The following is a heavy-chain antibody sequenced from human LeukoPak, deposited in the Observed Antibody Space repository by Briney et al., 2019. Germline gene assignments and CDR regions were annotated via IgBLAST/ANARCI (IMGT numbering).Heavy chain of an antibody. V-gene: IGHV3-13*01. Sequence: GGSLRLSCAASGFTFSNYDMHWVHQATGEGLEWVSAIDTAGDTYYPGSVRGRFTISRENAENSLYLQMNSLRAGDTGVYYCARTTVTPGPYWYFDLWGRGTLVTVS. CDR2: IDTAGDT. J-gene: IGHJ2*01. CDR3: ARTTVTPGPYWYFDL. D-gene: IGHD4-17*01. CDR1: GFTFSNYD.